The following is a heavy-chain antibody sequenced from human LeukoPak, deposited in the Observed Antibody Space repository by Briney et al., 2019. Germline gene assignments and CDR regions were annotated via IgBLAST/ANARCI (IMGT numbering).Heavy chain of an antibody. D-gene: IGHD2-2*01. CDR3: ASQSGYQLPSTFDY. CDR1: GFSLSTSGVG. CDR2: IYYSGST. J-gene: IGHJ4*02. V-gene: IGHV4-61*08. Sequence: VKPTQTLTXTCTFSGFSLSTSGVGVDWIRQPPGKGLGGIGDIYYSGSTNYNPSLKSRVTISVDTSKNQFSLKLSSVTAADTAVYYCASQSGYQLPSTFDYWGQGTLVTVSS.